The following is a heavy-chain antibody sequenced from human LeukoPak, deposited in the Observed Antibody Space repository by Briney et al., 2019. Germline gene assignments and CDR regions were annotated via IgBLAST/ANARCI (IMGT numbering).Heavy chain of an antibody. CDR3: ARDSYGLDY. CDR1: GCTFSSYA. Sequence: PGGSLRLSCAASGCTFSSYAMHWVRQAPGKGLEWVAVISYDGSNKCYADSVKGRFTISRDNSKSTLSLQMNSLRAEDTAVYYCARDSYGLDYWGQGTPVTVSS. V-gene: IGHV3-30-3*01. CDR2: ISYDGSNK. D-gene: IGHD2-21*01. J-gene: IGHJ4*02.